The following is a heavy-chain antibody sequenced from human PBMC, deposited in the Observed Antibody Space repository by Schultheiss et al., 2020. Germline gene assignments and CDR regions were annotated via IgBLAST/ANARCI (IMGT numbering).Heavy chain of an antibody. Sequence: SETLSLTCAVYGGSFSGYYWSWIRQPPGKGLEWIGEINHSGSTNYNPSLKSRVTISVDTSKNQFSLKLSSVTAADTAVYYCARVAATGAFDYWGQGTLVTVYS. CDR3: ARVAATGAFDY. V-gene: IGHV4-34*01. CDR2: INHSGST. J-gene: IGHJ4*02. D-gene: IGHD6-25*01. CDR1: GGSFSGYY.